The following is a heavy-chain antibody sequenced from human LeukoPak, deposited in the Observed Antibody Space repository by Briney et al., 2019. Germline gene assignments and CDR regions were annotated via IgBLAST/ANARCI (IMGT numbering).Heavy chain of an antibody. D-gene: IGHD2-15*01. Sequence: GASVKVSCKASGGTFSSYAISWVRQAPGQGLEWMGGIIPIFGTANYAQKFQGRVTITADKSTSTAYMELSSLRSEDTAVYYCASHSVVVVGLYYFDYWGQGTLVTVSS. CDR1: GGTFSSYA. CDR2: IIPIFGTA. J-gene: IGHJ4*02. V-gene: IGHV1-69*06. CDR3: ASHSVVVVGLYYFDY.